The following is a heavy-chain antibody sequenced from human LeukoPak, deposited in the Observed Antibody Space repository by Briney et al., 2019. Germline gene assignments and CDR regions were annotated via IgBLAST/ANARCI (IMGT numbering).Heavy chain of an antibody. CDR1: GYTLPSYF. CDR2: INPTGGST. J-gene: IGHJ4*02. D-gene: IGHD6-13*01. V-gene: IGHV1-46*01. CDR3: ARTAAHRFDY. Sequence: GASVKVSCKASGYTLPSYFMHWVRQAPGQGLEWMGIINPTGGSTTYAQKFQGRVTMTRDTSTSTVYMELSSLRSDDTAVYYCARTAAHRFDYWGQGTLVTVSS.